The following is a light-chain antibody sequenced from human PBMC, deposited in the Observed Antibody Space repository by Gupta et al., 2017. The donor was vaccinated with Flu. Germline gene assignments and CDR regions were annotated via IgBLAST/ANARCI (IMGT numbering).Light chain of an antibody. J-gene: IGLJ2*01. CDR3: SSYTTFTTVI. CDR2: DVS. Sequence: QSALTQSASVSGSPGTPIPISCTSTSSDIGAYNFVSWYQHHSGKVPKLISYDVSNWPSGVSRRFSASKFGNAASLTISGLQAEDEATYYCSSYTTFTTVIFGGGTKVTVL. CDR1: SSDIGAYNF. V-gene: IGLV2-14*01.